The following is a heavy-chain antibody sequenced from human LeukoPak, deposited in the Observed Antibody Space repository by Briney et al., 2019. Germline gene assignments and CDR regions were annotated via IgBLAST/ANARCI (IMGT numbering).Heavy chain of an antibody. Sequence: GGSLRPSCPASEFTFSSYTRNWFRQAQGKGLEWVSSISSSSSYIYYADSVKGRFTISRDNAKNSLYLQMNSLRAEDTAVYYCARDRHWGQGTLVTVSS. CDR2: ISSSSSYI. V-gene: IGHV3-21*01. CDR3: ARDRH. J-gene: IGHJ4*02. CDR1: EFTFSSYT.